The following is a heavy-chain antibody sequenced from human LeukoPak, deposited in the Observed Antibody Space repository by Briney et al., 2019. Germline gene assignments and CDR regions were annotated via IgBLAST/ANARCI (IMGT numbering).Heavy chain of an antibody. CDR3: ARAAYSSTWYSRYFDL. CDR1: GFTFSSYN. D-gene: IGHD6-13*01. J-gene: IGHJ2*01. CDR2: ITSSSSYI. V-gene: IGHV3-21*01. Sequence: PGGSLRLSCAASGFTFSSYNMNWVRQAPGKGLEWVSSITSSSSYIYYADSVKGRFTISRDNAKNSLYLQMNSLRAEDTAVYYCARAAYSSTWYSRYFDLWGRGTLVTVSS.